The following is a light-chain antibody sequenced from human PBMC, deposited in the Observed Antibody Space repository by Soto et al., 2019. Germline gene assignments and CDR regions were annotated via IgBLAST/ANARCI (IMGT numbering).Light chain of an antibody. V-gene: IGKV3-15*01. CDR3: QRYNNWPLT. Sequence: ETVMTQSPDTLSVSPGERVTLSCRASQSVSSSLAWYQQKPGQAPRLLIYGASTRATGIPARFSGSGSGTDFTLTISSLQSEDFAIYYCQRYNNWPLTFGGGTKVESK. J-gene: IGKJ4*01. CDR1: QSVSSS. CDR2: GAS.